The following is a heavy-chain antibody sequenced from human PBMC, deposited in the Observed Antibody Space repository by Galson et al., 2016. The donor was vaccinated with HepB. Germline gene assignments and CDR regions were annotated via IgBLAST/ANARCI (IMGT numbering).Heavy chain of an antibody. Sequence: SVKVSCKASGYDFSTYFIHWVRQAPGQGLEWMGIINPNGAGTSYAQHFQGRVTLTTDTSITTVYLELSSLRYDDTAIYYCARFEARGNLGIGMDVWGQGTTVTVAS. CDR3: ARFEARGNLGIGMDV. CDR1: GYDFSTYF. D-gene: IGHD3-16*01. CDR2: INPNGAGT. J-gene: IGHJ6*02. V-gene: IGHV1-46*01.